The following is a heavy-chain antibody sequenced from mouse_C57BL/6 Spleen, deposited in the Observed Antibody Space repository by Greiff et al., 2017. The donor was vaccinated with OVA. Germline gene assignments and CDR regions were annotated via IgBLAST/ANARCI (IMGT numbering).Heavy chain of an antibody. D-gene: IGHD1-1*01. J-gene: IGHJ2*01. Sequence: QVQLKQSGAELARPGASVKMSCKASGYTFTSYTMHWVKQRPGQGLEWIGYINPSSGYTKYNQKFKDKATLTADKSSSTAYMQLSSLTSEDSAVYYGARLGSITPNDFDYWGQGTTLTVSS. V-gene: IGHV1-4*01. CDR1: GYTFTSYT. CDR2: INPSSGYT. CDR3: ARLGSITPNDFDY.